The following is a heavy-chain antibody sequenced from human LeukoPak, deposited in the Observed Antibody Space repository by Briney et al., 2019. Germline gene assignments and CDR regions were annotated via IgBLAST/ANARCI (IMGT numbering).Heavy chain of an antibody. CDR3: ARDLDDFWSGYYGY. J-gene: IGHJ4*02. D-gene: IGHD3-3*01. CDR1: GGSISSGNYY. CDR2: SYTSGST. Sequence: PSQTLSLTCSVSGGSISSGNYYWRWIRQPAGKGLEWIGRSYTSGSTNYNPSLKSRVTISVDTSKNQFSLRLNSVTAADTAVYYCARDLDDFWSGYYGYWGQGALVTVSS. V-gene: IGHV4-61*02.